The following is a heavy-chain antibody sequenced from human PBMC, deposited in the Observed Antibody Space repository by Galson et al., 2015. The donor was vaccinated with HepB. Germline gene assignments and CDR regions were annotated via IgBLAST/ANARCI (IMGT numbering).Heavy chain of an antibody. CDR1: GDRVSSNSAA. D-gene: IGHD3-22*01. CDR2: TYYRSGWYN. J-gene: IGHJ5*02. V-gene: IGHV6-1*01. Sequence: CAISGDRVSSNSAAWNWIRQSPSRGLEWLGGTYYRSGWYNDYAVSVKSRITINPDTSRNQFSLQLNSVTPEDTAVYYFTRIVDGVSNWFDPWGQGTLVTVSS. CDR3: TRIVDGVSNWFDP.